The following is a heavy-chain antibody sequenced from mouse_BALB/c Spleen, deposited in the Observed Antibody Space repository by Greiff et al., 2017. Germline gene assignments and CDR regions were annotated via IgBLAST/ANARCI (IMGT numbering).Heavy chain of an antibody. CDR1: GYTFTSYW. D-gene: IGHD1-1*01. CDR3: TRLATVVATDYAMDY. V-gene: IGHV1S22*01. Sequence: LQQPGSELVRPGASVKLSCKASGYTFTSYWMHWVKQRPGQGLEWIGNIYPGSGSTNYDEKFKSKATLTVDTSSSTAYMQLSSLTSEDSAVYYCTRLATVVATDYAMDYWGQGTSVTGSS. J-gene: IGHJ4*01. CDR2: IYPGSGST.